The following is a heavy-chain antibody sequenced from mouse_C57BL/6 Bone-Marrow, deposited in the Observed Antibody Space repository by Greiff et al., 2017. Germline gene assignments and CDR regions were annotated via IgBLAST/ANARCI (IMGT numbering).Heavy chain of an antibody. D-gene: IGHD2-4*01. J-gene: IGHJ3*01. Sequence: EVQLVESGGGLVKPGGSLKLSCAASGFTFSSYAMSWVRQTPEKRLEWVATISDGGSYTYYPDNVKGRFTISRDNAKNNLYLQMSHLKSEDTAMYYCARDRLRPWFAYWGQGTLVTVSA. CDR3: ARDRLRPWFAY. CDR1: GFTFSSYA. CDR2: ISDGGSYT. V-gene: IGHV5-4*01.